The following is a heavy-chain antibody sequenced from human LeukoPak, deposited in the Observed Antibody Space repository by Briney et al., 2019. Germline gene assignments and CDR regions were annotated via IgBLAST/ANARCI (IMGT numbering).Heavy chain of an antibody. CDR3: ARDYDSSGYLYYYGMDV. D-gene: IGHD3-22*01. CDR2: TYYRSKWYN. Sequence: SQTLSLTCAISGDSVSSNSAAWNWIRQSPSRGLEWLGRTYYRSKWYNDYAVSVKSRITINPDTSKNQFSLQLNSVTPEDTAVYYCARDYDSSGYLYYYGMDVWGQGTTVTVSS. CDR1: GDSVSSNSAA. J-gene: IGHJ6*02. V-gene: IGHV6-1*01.